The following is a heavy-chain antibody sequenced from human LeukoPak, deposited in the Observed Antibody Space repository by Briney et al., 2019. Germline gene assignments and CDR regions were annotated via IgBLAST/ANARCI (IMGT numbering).Heavy chain of an antibody. V-gene: IGHV3-64D*06. CDR1: GFTFSNHF. J-gene: IGHJ4*02. CDR2: IGPNGAST. D-gene: IGHD3-9*01. CDR3: VKDLTGTWSFDY. Sequence: PGGSLRLSCSTSGFTFSNHFMHWVRQAPGKRLEYVSSIGPNGASTLYADSVKGRFTISRDNSKNALYLQLTSLRLEDTALYYCVKDLTGTWSFDYWGQGTLVTVSS.